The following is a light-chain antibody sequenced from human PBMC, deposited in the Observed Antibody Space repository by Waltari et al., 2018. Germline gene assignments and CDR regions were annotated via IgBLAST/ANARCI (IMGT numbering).Light chain of an antibody. J-gene: IGKJ4*01. V-gene: IGKV4-1*01. CDR1: QSVLYSSNNTNY. CDR3: QQYYSTPPALT. CDR2: WAS. Sequence: DIVMTQSPDSLAGSLGERATINCKSSQSVLYSSNNTNYLAWYQQKPGQPPKVLIYWASTREAGVPDRCSGSGSGTDVTLTISSLQAEDVAVYYCQQYYSTPPALTFGGGTKVEIK.